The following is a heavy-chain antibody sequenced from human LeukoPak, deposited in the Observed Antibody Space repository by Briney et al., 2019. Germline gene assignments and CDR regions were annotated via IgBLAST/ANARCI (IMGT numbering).Heavy chain of an antibody. CDR1: GFTFSNYA. J-gene: IGHJ4*02. D-gene: IGHD4-17*01. CDR3: ARALTTAYYFDY. V-gene: IGHV3-23*01. CDR2: ISGSGGST. Sequence: RSGGSLRLSCAASGFTFSNYAMSWVHQAPGKGLEWVSAISGSGGSTYYPDSVKGRFTISRDNSKNTLYLQMNSLRAEDTAVYYCARALTTAYYFDYWGQGTLVTVSS.